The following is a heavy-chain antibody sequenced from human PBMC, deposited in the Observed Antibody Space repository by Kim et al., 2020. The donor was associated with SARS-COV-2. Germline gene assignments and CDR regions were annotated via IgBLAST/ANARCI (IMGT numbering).Heavy chain of an antibody. J-gene: IGHJ4*02. D-gene: IGHD6-13*01. V-gene: IGHV3-11*01. CDR3: ARYSSSWYPLGVYYFDY. Sequence: VTGRFTISSDNAKNSLYLQRKSLRAEDTAVYYCARYSSSWYPLGVYYFDYWGQGTLVTVSS.